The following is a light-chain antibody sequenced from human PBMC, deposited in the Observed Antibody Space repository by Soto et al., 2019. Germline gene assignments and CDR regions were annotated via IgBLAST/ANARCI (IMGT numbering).Light chain of an antibody. CDR2: EVS. V-gene: IGLV2-14*01. CDR1: SSDIGSNNY. CDR3: SSSTSTTRV. J-gene: IGLJ3*02. Sequence: QSALTQPASVSGSPGQSITISCTGTSSDIGSNNYVSWFQQRPGKAPTLIIYEVSNRPSGVSTHFSGSKSGNTASLTISGLLQDEEDEYCCSSSTSTTRVFGGGTKLTVL.